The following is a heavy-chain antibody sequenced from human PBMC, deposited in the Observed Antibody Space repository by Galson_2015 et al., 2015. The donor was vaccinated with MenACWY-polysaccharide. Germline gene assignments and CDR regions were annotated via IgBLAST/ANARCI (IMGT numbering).Heavy chain of an antibody. CDR3: AKPLVDIVASGYAMDV. Sequence: SLRLSCAVSGFTFSRFAMSWVRQAPGKWLEWVSGISGSGGSTYYADSVKGRITISRDNSKNTLYLQMSSLRAEDTAVYYCAKPLVDIVASGYAMDVWGQGTTVTVSS. D-gene: IGHD5-12*01. CDR2: ISGSGGST. V-gene: IGHV3-23*01. CDR1: GFTFSRFA. J-gene: IGHJ6*02.